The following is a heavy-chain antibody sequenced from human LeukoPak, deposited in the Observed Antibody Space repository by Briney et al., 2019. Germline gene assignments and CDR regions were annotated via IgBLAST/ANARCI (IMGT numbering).Heavy chain of an antibody. V-gene: IGHV3-30*18. D-gene: IGHD6-6*01. J-gene: IGHJ4*02. CDR3: AKDSSEYSSSFDY. CDR2: ISYDGSNK. Sequence: GGSLRLSCAASGFTFSSYGMHWVRQAPGKGLEWVAVISYDGSNKYYADSVKGRFTIYRDNSKNTLYLQMNSLRAEDTAVYYCAKDSSEYSSSFDYWGQGTLVTVSS. CDR1: GFTFSSYG.